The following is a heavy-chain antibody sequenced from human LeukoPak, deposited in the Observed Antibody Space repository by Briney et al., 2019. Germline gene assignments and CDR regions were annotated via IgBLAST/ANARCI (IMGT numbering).Heavy chain of an antibody. CDR3: ARQGYDILTGYLRTEFDY. J-gene: IGHJ4*02. V-gene: IGHV4-59*08. D-gene: IGHD3-9*01. CDR2: IYYSGST. Sequence: SETLSLTCTVSGGSISSYYWSWIRQPPGKGLEWIGYIYYSGSTNYNPSLKSRVTISVDTSKNQFSLKLSSVTAADTAVYYCARQGYDILTGYLRTEFDYWGQGTLVTVSS. CDR1: GGSISSYY.